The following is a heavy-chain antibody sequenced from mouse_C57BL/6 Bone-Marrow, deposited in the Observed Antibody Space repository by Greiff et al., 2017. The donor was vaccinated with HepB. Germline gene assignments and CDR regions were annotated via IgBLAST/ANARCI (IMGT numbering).Heavy chain of an antibody. CDR3: ARGDYGIFYAMAY. CDR2: IDPEDGDT. J-gene: IGHJ4*01. D-gene: IGHD1-1*01. Sequence: EVQLQQSGAELVKPGASVKLSCTASGFNIKDYYMHWVKQRTEQGLEWIGRIDPEDGDTKYAPKFQGKATITADTSSNTAYLRLSSLTSEDAAVYYCARGDYGIFYAMAYWGQGTSVTVSS. CDR1: GFNIKDYY. V-gene: IGHV14-2*01.